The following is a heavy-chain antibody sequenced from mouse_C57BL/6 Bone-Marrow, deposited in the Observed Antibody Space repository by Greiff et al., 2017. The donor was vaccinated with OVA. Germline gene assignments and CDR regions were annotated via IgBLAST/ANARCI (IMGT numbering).Heavy chain of an antibody. J-gene: IGHJ2*01. CDR3: ARWHYYGSSSYYFDY. Sequence: VKLQQPGAELVKPGASVKLSCKASGYTFTSYWMHWVQQRPGQGLEWIGMIHPNSGSTNDNEKFKSKATLTVDKSSSTAYMQLSSLTSEDSAVYYCARWHYYGSSSYYFDYWGQGTTLTVSS. D-gene: IGHD1-1*01. V-gene: IGHV1-64*01. CDR1: GYTFTSYW. CDR2: IHPNSGST.